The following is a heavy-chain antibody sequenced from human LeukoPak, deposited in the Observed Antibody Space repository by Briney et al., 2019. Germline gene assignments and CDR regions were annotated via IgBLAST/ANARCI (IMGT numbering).Heavy chain of an antibody. CDR3: ARDSEMATIH. D-gene: IGHD5-24*01. Sequence: PSETLSLTCAVDGGTFSGYYWSWIRQPPGKGLEWIGEINHSGSTNYNPSLKSRVTISVDSSKNLFSLKLSSVTAADTAVYYCARDSEMATIHWGQGTLVTVSS. J-gene: IGHJ4*02. CDR2: INHSGST. CDR1: GGTFSGYY. V-gene: IGHV4-34*01.